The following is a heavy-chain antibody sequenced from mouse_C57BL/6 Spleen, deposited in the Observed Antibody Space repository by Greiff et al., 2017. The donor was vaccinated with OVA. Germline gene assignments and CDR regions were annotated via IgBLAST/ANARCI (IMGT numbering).Heavy chain of an antibody. D-gene: IGHD1-1*01. Sequence: DVHLVESGGGLVKPGGSLKLSCAASGFTFSSYAMSWVRQTPEKRLEWVATISDGGSYTYYPDNVKGRFTISRDNAKNNLYLQMSHLKSEDTAMYYCARKAITTVVNWYFDVWGTGTTVTVSS. CDR3: ARKAITTVVNWYFDV. V-gene: IGHV5-4*01. CDR1: GFTFSSYA. CDR2: ISDGGSYT. J-gene: IGHJ1*03.